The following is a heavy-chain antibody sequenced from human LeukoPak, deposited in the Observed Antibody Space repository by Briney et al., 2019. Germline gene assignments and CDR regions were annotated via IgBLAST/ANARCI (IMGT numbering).Heavy chain of an antibody. J-gene: IGHJ4*02. Sequence: GASVKVSCKASGYTFTGYYMHWVRQAPGQGLEWMGWINPSSGGTNYAQKFQGRVTMTRDTSISTAYMELSRLRSDDTAVYYCARVGYCSSTSCYTFDYWGQGTLVTVSS. D-gene: IGHD2-2*02. CDR3: ARVGYCSSTSCYTFDY. V-gene: IGHV1-2*02. CDR1: GYTFTGYY. CDR2: INPSSGGT.